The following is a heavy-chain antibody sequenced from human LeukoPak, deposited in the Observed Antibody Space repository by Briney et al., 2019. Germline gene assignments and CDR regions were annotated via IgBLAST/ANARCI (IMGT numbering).Heavy chain of an antibody. D-gene: IGHD3-10*01. V-gene: IGHV4-34*01. CDR1: GGSFSGYY. J-gene: IGHJ6*03. Sequence: SETLSLTCAVYGGSFSGYYWSWIRQPPGKGLEWIGEINHSGSTNYNPSLKSRVTISVDTSKNQFSLKLSSVTAADTAVYYCARAPLYGSGSYYYYYYYMDVWGKGTTVTVSS. CDR2: INHSGST. CDR3: ARAPLYGSGSYYYYYYYMDV.